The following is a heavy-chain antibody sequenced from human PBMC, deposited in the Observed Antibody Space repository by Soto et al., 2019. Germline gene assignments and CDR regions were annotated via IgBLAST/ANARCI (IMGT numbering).Heavy chain of an antibody. CDR1: GGSIGNSY. V-gene: IGHV4-59*08. CDR3: ARHSSSWPIFDY. J-gene: IGHJ4*02. Sequence: PSETLSLTSTVSGGSIGNSYWSWIRQSPGKGLEWIGYIYYSGSSNYNPSLKSRVSISVDTSKNQFSLKLSSVTAADTAVYYCARHSSSWPIFDYWGQGMMVTVSS. CDR2: IYYSGSS. D-gene: IGHD6-13*01.